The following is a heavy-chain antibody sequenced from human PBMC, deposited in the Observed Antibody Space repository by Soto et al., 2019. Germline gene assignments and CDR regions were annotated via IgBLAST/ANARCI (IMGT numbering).Heavy chain of an antibody. Sequence: GSLRLSCAASGFTVSSNYMSWVRQAPGKGLEWVSVIYSGVGTYYADSVKGRFTISRDNAKNSLYLQMNSLRAEDTAVYYCASPIFYYDSSGYCLGYWGQGTLVTVSS. CDR2: IYSGVGT. J-gene: IGHJ4*02. V-gene: IGHV3-53*01. CDR1: GFTVSSNY. D-gene: IGHD3-22*01. CDR3: ASPIFYYDSSGYCLGY.